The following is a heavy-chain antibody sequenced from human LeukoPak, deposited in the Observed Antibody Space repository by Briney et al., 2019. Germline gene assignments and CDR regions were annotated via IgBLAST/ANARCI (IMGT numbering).Heavy chain of an antibody. D-gene: IGHD6-19*01. CDR3: AKDGIGVAGTSAWY. J-gene: IGHJ4*02. V-gene: IGHV3-23*01. CDR1: EFTFSSYA. Sequence: PGGSLRLSCAASEFTFSSYAMSWVRQAPGKGLEWVSAISGSGGSTFYADSVKGRFTISRDNSKNTMYLQMNSLRAEDTAVYYRAKDGIGVAGTSAWYWGQGTQVTVSS. CDR2: ISGSGGST.